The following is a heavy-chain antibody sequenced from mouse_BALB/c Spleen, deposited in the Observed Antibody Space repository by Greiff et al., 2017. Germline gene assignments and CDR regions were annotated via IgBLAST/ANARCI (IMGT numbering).Heavy chain of an antibody. CDR3: ARYYDYDGTYAMDY. J-gene: IGHJ4*01. D-gene: IGHD2-4*01. Sequence: DVMLVESGGGLVQPGGSRKLSCAASGFTFSSFGMHWVRQAPEKGLEWVAYISSGSSTIYYADTVKGRFTISRDNPKNTLFLQMTSLRSEDTAMYYCARYYDYDGTYAMDYWGQGTSVTVSS. V-gene: IGHV5-17*02. CDR1: GFTFSSFG. CDR2: ISSGSSTI.